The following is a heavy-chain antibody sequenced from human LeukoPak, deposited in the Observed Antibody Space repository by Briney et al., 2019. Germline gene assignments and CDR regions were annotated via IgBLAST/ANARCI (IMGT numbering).Heavy chain of an antibody. Sequence: AGGSLRLSCAASGFTFSDYYMSWIRQAPGKGLEWVSYISSSGSTIYYADSVKGRFTISRDNAKNSLYLQMNSLRAEDTAVYYCARAHHPLYSSGWYWQNWFDPWGQGTLVTVSS. J-gene: IGHJ5*02. CDR3: ARAHHPLYSSGWYWQNWFDP. CDR2: ISSSGSTI. D-gene: IGHD6-19*01. CDR1: GFTFSDYY. V-gene: IGHV3-11*04.